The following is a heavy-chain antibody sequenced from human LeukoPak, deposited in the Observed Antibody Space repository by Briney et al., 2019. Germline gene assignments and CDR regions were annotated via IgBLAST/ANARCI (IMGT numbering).Heavy chain of an antibody. J-gene: IGHJ6*02. CDR3: ARVYGGLDV. Sequence: GGSLRLSCAASGFTFSNYYMNWVRQAPGKGLEWVSCISSSSTCIYYADSVKGRFTISRDNAKNSLYLQMNSLRAEDTAVYYCARVYGGLDVWGQGTTVTVSS. CDR2: ISSSSTCI. D-gene: IGHD4/OR15-4a*01. V-gene: IGHV3-21*01. CDR1: GFTFSNYY.